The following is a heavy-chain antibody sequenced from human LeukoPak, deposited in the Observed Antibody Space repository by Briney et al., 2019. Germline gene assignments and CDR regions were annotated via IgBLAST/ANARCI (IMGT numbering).Heavy chain of an antibody. CDR1: GYSFTSYW. Sequence: GESLKISCKGSGYSFTSYWIGWVREMPGKGLEWMGIIYRADSDTRYNPSFQGQVTISADKSISTAYLQWSNLRASDTAMYYCAKYSAYVSHWGQGTLVTVSS. V-gene: IGHV5-51*01. CDR2: IYRADSDT. D-gene: IGHD5-12*01. CDR3: AKYSAYVSH. J-gene: IGHJ4*02.